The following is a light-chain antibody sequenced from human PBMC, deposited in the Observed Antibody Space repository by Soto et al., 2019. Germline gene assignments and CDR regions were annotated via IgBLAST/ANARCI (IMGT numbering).Light chain of an antibody. CDR1: QTVSNH. CDR2: TAS. V-gene: IGKV1-39*01. CDR3: EHSYIVPRT. J-gene: IGKJ1*01. Sequence: DIQMTQSPSTLSVSVGDRVTITCRTSQTVSNHLNWYQQKPGRAPQLLIYTASTLQSGVPSRCSGSGSGTDFPLTISSLQHDDFATYYCEHSYIVPRTFGQGTKVDVK.